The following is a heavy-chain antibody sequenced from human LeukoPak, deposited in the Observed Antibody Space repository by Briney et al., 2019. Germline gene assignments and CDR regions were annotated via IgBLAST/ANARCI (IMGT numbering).Heavy chain of an antibody. D-gene: IGHD3-10*01. V-gene: IGHV3-30-3*01. CDR1: GFTFSTYD. J-gene: IGHJ6*02. Sequence: GGSLRLSCVASGFTFSTYDMHWVRQAPGKGLEWVTVISYDGTNKDYADAVKGRFTISRDNSQNTLYLQMSSLRAADTAVYYCARGDGRNYGSSMDVWGQGTTVTVSS. CDR3: ARGDGRNYGSSMDV. CDR2: ISYDGTNK.